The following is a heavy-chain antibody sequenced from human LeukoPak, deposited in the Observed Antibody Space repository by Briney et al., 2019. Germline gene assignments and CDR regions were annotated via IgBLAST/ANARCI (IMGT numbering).Heavy chain of an antibody. CDR1: GFTFSSYA. Sequence: GGSLRLSCAASGFTFSSYAMSWVRQAPGKGLEWVSAISGSGGSTYYADSAKGRFTISRDNSKNTLYLQMNSLRAEDTAVYYCAKDWSEYYGSGSFDYWGQGTLVTVSS. CDR2: ISGSGGST. J-gene: IGHJ4*02. V-gene: IGHV3-23*01. CDR3: AKDWSEYYGSGSFDY. D-gene: IGHD3-10*01.